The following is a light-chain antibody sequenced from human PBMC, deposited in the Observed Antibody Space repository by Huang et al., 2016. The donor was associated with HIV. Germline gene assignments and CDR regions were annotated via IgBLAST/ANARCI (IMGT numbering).Light chain of an antibody. Sequence: DIVMTQSPDSLAVSPGERATINCKSSQTVLYSLNKKNYLAWFRQKPGRPPKLLIYWATTRESGVPDRFSGSGSGTDFTLTINNLQAEDVAVYFCLQYYSVPQTFGHGTKLEIK. V-gene: IGKV4-1*01. CDR1: QTVLYSLNKKNY. CDR2: WAT. J-gene: IGKJ2*01. CDR3: LQYYSVPQT.